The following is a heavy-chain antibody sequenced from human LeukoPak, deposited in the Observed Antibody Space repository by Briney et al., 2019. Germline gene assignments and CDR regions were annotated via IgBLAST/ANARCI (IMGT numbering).Heavy chain of an antibody. CDR1: GGSFSDYY. J-gene: IGHJ6*03. Sequence: SETLSLTCAVYGGSFSDYYWSWIRQPPGKGLEWTGEINHSGSTNYNPSLKSRVTISVDTSKNQFSLKLSSVTAADTAVYYCARRGGSRFLYYYYYYMDVWGKGTTVTISS. CDR2: INHSGST. V-gene: IGHV4-34*01. CDR3: ARRGGSRFLYYYYYYMDV. D-gene: IGHD2-21*01.